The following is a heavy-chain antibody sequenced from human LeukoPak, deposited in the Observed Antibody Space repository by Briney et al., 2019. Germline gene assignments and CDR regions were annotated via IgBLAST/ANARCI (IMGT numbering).Heavy chain of an antibody. J-gene: IGHJ4*02. D-gene: IGHD5-12*01. CDR3: ARRGGYDSTFDY. CDR1: GGSISSHY. Sequence: SETLSLTCTVSGGSISSHYWSWIRQPPGKGLEWIGYIYYSGSTNYNPSLKSRVTISVDTSKNQFSPKLSSVTAADTAVYYCARRGGYDSTFDYWGQGTLVTVSS. CDR2: IYYSGST. V-gene: IGHV4-59*11.